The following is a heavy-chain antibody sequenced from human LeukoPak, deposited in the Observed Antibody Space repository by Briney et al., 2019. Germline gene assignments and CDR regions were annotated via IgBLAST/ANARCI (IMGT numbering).Heavy chain of an antibody. Sequence: EASVKVSFKASGYTFTGYYMHWVGQAPAQGLEGMGWINPNSGGTNYAQKFQGRVTMTRDTSISTAYMELSRLRSDDTAVYYCARAYYDSSGYYYNFDYWGQGTLVTVSS. D-gene: IGHD3-22*01. V-gene: IGHV1-2*02. CDR2: INPNSGGT. CDR3: ARAYYDSSGYYYNFDY. J-gene: IGHJ4*02. CDR1: GYTFTGYY.